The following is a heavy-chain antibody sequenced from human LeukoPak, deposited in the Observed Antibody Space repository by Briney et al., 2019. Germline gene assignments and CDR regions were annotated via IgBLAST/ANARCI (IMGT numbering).Heavy chain of an antibody. D-gene: IGHD1-1*01. V-gene: IGHV4-38-2*01. J-gene: IGHJ5*02. Sequence: SETLSLTCAVSGYSISSGYYWGWIRQPPGKGLQWIGSIFQRGYSYYNPSLKSRVAISVDTSRNQFSLKLSSVTAADTAVYYCAGDKETTGNGRPNWFDPWGQGTLVTVSS. CDR3: AGDKETTGNGRPNWFDP. CDR2: IFQRGYS. CDR1: GYSISSGYY.